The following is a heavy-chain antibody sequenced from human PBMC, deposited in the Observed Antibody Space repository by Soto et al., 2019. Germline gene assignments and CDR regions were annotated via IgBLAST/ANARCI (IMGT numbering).Heavy chain of an antibody. V-gene: IGHV3-23*01. CDR2: ISGRGGST. Sequence: EVQLLESGGGLVQPGGSLRLSCAASGFTFSSYAMSWVRQAPGKGLEWVSAISGRGGSTYYADSVKGRFTISRDNSKNSLYLQMNSLRAEDTAVYYCAKDRKVRGVITNYFDYWGQGTLVTVSS. CDR1: GFTFSSYA. CDR3: AKDRKVRGVITNYFDY. J-gene: IGHJ4*02. D-gene: IGHD3-10*01.